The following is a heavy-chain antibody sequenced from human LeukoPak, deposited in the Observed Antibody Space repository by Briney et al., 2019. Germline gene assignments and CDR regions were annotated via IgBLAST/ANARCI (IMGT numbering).Heavy chain of an antibody. Sequence: GASVKVSCKASGYTFTSYDINWVRQATGQGLEWMGWMNPNSGNTGYAQKFQGRVTMTRKTSISTAYMEQSSLRSEDTAVCYCVICPIYSHGLDYWGQGTLVTVSS. D-gene: IGHD4-11*01. CDR1: GYTFTSYD. J-gene: IGHJ4*02. V-gene: IGHV1-8*01. CDR3: VICPIYSHGLDY. CDR2: MNPNSGNT.